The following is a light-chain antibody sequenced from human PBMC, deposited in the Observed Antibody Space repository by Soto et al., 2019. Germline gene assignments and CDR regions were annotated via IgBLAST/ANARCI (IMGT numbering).Light chain of an antibody. CDR2: DAS. CDR1: QSVSTW. J-gene: IGKJ1*01. Sequence: DIQMPQSPSTLSASVGDRVTITCRASQSVSTWLAWYQQRPGKPPKLLIYDASSLQSGVPSKFSGGGSGTEFTLTISSLQPDEFATYYCKQSDTYSRTVGQGTKVDIK. CDR3: KQSDTYSRT. V-gene: IGKV1-5*01.